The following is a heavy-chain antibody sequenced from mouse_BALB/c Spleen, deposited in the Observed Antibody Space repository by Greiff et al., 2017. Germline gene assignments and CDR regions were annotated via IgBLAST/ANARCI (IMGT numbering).Heavy chain of an antibody. J-gene: IGHJ1*01. V-gene: IGHV1S126*01. Sequence: VQLQQSGPQLVRPGASVKISCKASGYSFTSYWMHWVKQRPGQGLEWIGMIDPSDSETRLNQKFKDKATLTVDKSSSTAYMQLSCPTSEDSAVYYCARCGYDEGKTYFEVWGAGTTVTVSS. CDR3: ARCGYDEGKTYFEV. CDR2: IDPSDSET. CDR1: GYSFTSYW. D-gene: IGHD2-2*01.